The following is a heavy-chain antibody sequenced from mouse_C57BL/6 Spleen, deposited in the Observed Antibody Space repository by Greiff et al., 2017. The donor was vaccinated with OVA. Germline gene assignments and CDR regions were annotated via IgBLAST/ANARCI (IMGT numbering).Heavy chain of an antibody. CDR2: ISDGGSYT. D-gene: IGHD1-1*01. Sequence: EVKLQESGGGLVKPGGSLKLSCAASGFTFSSYAMSWVRQTPEKRLEWVATISDGGSYTYYPDNVKGRFTISRDNAKNNLYLQMSHLKSEDTAMYYCARDYYGSSDWYFDVWGTGTTVTVSS. J-gene: IGHJ1*03. CDR1: GFTFSSYA. V-gene: IGHV5-4*03. CDR3: ARDYYGSSDWYFDV.